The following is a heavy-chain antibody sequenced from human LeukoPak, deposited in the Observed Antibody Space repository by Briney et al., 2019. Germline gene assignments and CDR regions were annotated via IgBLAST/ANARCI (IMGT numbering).Heavy chain of an antibody. J-gene: IGHJ4*02. CDR1: GFTFSSYS. V-gene: IGHV3-21*01. CDR3: ARDWRDFDY. Sequence: GGSLRLSCAASGFTFSSYSMNWVRQAPGKGLEWVSSISSSSSYIYYADSVKGRFTISRDNSKNTLYLQMNSLRAEDTAVYYCARDWRDFDYWGQGTLVTVSS. CDR2: ISSSSSYI.